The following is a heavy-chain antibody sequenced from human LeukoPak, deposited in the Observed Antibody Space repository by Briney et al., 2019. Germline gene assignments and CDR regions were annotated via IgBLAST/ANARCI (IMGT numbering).Heavy chain of an antibody. D-gene: IGHD6-6*01. J-gene: IGHJ5*02. V-gene: IGHV5-51*01. CDR3: ARSVAARNNWFDP. Sequence: GESLKISCQGSGSRFTSYWIGWVRPMPGKGLEWMGIIYPGDSDTRYSPSFQGQVTISADKSISTAYLQWSSLKASDTAMYYCARSVAARNNWFDPWGQGTLVTVSS. CDR2: IYPGDSDT. CDR1: GSRFTSYW.